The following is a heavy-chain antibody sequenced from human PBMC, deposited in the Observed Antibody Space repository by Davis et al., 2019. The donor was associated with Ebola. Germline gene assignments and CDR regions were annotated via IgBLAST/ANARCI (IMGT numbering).Heavy chain of an antibody. Sequence: PGGSLRLSCAASGYTFRIHAMTWVRQAPGKGLEWVSALSGSGGFSYYADSVKGRFTISRDNSKNTLYLQMNSLTAEDTAVYYCARGGETVTGTASHGMDVWGQGTTVTVSS. J-gene: IGHJ6*02. D-gene: IGHD4-11*01. CDR3: ARGGETVTGTASHGMDV. CDR1: GYTFRIHA. CDR2: LSGSGGFS. V-gene: IGHV3-23*01.